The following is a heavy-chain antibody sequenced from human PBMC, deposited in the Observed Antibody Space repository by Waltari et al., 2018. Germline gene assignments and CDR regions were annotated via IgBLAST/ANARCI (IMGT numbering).Heavy chain of an antibody. CDR3: ARGQYYSSGLWYYYYYYMDV. V-gene: IGHV4-34*01. CDR2: INHSGST. J-gene: IGHJ6*03. CDR1: GGSLRGYY. Sequence: QVQLQQWGAGLLKPSETLSLTCAVYGGSLRGYYWSWIRQPPGKGLEWIGEINHSGSTNYNPSLKSRVTISVDTSKNQFSLKLSSVTAADTAVYYCARGQYYSSGLWYYYYYYMDVWGKGTTVTVSS. D-gene: IGHD6-25*01.